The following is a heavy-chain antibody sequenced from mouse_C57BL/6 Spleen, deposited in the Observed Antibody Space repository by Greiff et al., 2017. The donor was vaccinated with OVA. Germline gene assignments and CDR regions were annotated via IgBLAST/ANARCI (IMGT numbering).Heavy chain of an antibody. V-gene: IGHV5-12*01. Sequence: EVKLEESGGGLVQPGGSLKLSCAASGFTFSDYYMYWVRQTPEKRLEWVAYISNGGGSTYYPDTVKGRFTISRDNAKNTLYLQMSRLKSEDTAMYYCARRGSNGFAYWGQGTLVTVSA. J-gene: IGHJ3*01. CDR3: ARRGSNGFAY. CDR2: ISNGGGST. CDR1: GFTFSDYY. D-gene: IGHD2-5*01.